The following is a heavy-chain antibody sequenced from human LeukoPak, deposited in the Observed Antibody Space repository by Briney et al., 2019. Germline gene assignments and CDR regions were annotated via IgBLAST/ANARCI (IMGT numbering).Heavy chain of an antibody. CDR3: ARRGGSYSFDFDY. CDR2: IYYSGST. CDR1: GGSISSYY. Sequence: SETLSLTCTVSGGSISSYYWSWIRQPPGKGLEWIGYIYYSGSTNYNPSLKSRVTISVDTSKNQFSLKLSSVTAADTAVYYCARRGGSYSFDFDYWGQGTLVTVSS. J-gene: IGHJ4*02. D-gene: IGHD1-26*01. V-gene: IGHV4-59*08.